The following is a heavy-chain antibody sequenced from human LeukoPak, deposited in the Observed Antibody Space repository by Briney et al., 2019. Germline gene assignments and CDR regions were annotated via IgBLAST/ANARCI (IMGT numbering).Heavy chain of an antibody. Sequence: GGSLRLSCATAGFTFSAFSMYWVRQAPGKGLEYVAEISHNGGRIEYSNSVKGRFTISRDESKNTLSLKMGSLRADDMAVYYCARRALHAGGYRGYHFDYWGQGTLVTVSS. CDR2: ISHNGGRI. J-gene: IGHJ4*02. V-gene: IGHV3-64*01. CDR1: GFTFSAFS. CDR3: ARRALHAGGYRGYHFDY. D-gene: IGHD5-12*01.